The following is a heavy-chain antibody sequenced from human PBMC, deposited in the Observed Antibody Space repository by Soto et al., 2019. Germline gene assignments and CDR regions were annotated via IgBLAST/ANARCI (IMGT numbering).Heavy chain of an antibody. CDR3: VRHEYNSAWGNFDY. CDR1: GYSFTTYW. CDR2: IYPSDSDT. D-gene: IGHD6-19*01. V-gene: IGHV5-51*01. Sequence: PGESLKISCKASGYSFTTYWIGWVRQMPGKGLEWMGIIYPSDSDTRYSPSFQGQVTISADKSISTTHLQWRSLKASDTAMYYCVRHEYNSAWGNFDYGGQGTLVTASS. J-gene: IGHJ4*02.